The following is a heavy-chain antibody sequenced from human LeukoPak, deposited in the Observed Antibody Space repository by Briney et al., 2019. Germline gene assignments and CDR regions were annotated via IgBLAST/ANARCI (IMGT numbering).Heavy chain of an antibody. Sequence: TGGSLRLSCAASGVTFNTYAMSWVRQAPGKGLEWVSGISGSGGSTFYADSVKGRFTISRDNSKNTLYLLINSLRAEDTAVYYCAKDGTTVVRGLFDKWGPGTMVTVSS. D-gene: IGHD4-23*01. CDR1: GVTFNTYA. CDR3: AKDGTTVVRGLFDK. V-gene: IGHV3-23*01. J-gene: IGHJ3*02. CDR2: ISGSGGST.